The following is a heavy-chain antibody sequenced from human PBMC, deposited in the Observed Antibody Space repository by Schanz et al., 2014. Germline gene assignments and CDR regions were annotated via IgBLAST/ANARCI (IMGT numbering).Heavy chain of an antibody. CDR3: ARDSDPYNWNPHNWFDP. Sequence: QGQLVQSGAELKQPGASVRVSCQASGYTFTRSGISWVRQAPGQGLEWMGWIGGSDGNTNFAQKFQGRVTMTRDTSTSTVYMELRSLTSDDTAVYYCARDSDPYNWNPHNWFDPWGQGTLVTVSS. V-gene: IGHV1-18*01. D-gene: IGHD1-20*01. CDR2: IGGSDGNT. J-gene: IGHJ5*02. CDR1: GYTFTRSG.